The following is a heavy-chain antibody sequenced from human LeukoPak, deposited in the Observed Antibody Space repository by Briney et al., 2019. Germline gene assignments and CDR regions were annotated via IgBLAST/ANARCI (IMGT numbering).Heavy chain of an antibody. D-gene: IGHD6-13*01. J-gene: IGHJ4*02. CDR1: GFTFSSYS. CDR2: ISSSSSYI. CDR3: ARITAAAGIRTDY. Sequence: GGSLRLSCAASGFTFSSYSMNWVRQAPGKGLEWVSSISSSSSYIYYADSVKGRFTISRDNAKNSLYLQMNSLRAEDTAVYYCARITAAAGIRTDYWGQGTLVTVSS. V-gene: IGHV3-21*01.